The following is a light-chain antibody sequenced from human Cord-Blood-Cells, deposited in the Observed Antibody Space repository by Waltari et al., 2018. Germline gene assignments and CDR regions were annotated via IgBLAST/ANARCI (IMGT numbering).Light chain of an antibody. J-gene: IGLJ3*02. CDR2: ERS. CDR3: CSYAGSSWV. Sequence: QSALTQPASVSGSPGQSITISCTGTSSDVGSYNLVSWYQQHPGKAPKLMISERSKRPSGVSNRFSGSKSGNTASLTISGLQAEYEADYYCCSYAGSSWVFGGGTKLTVL. V-gene: IGLV2-23*01. CDR1: SSDVGSYNL.